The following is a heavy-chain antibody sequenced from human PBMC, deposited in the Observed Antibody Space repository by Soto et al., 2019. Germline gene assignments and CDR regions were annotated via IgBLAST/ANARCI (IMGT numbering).Heavy chain of an antibody. Sequence: QVQLVESGGGVVQPGRSLRLACAASGFTFSSYAMQWVRQAPGKGLEWVGVISSDGSTKFYADSMKGRFTISRDNSKDMLYVQMNSLRDEDTAVYYCAKDAAAAGTFDYWGQGTLVTVSS. D-gene: IGHD6-13*01. CDR3: AKDAAAAGTFDY. CDR1: GFTFSSYA. CDR2: ISSDGSTK. J-gene: IGHJ4*02. V-gene: IGHV3-30*18.